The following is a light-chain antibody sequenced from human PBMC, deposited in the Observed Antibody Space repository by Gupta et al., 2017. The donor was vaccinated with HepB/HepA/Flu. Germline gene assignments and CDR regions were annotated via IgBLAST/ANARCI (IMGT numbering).Light chain of an antibody. Sequence: QSVLTQPPSASGTPGKRVTISCSGSSSNIGRNTVNWYQQLPGTAPKLLIYSNNQRPSGVPYRFAVSKSGTSASLAIIGLQSEDEADYYCASCDDSLNGVVFGGGTKLTVL. J-gene: IGLJ2*01. CDR1: SSNIGRNT. CDR2: SNN. CDR3: ASCDDSLNGVV. V-gene: IGLV1-44*01.